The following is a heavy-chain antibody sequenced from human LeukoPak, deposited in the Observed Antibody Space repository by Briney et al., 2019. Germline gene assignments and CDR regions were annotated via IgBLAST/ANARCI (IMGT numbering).Heavy chain of an antibody. CDR3: ARGRSNSLVVVPAAIPLFDY. Sequence: PSETLSLTCAVYGGSFSGYYWSWIRQPPGKGLEWIGEINHSGSTNYNPSLKSRVTISVDTSKNQFSLKLSSVTAADTAVYYCARGRSNSLVVVPAAIPLFDYWGQGTLVTVSS. CDR1: GGSFSGYY. J-gene: IGHJ4*02. CDR2: INHSGST. D-gene: IGHD2-2*02. V-gene: IGHV4-34*01.